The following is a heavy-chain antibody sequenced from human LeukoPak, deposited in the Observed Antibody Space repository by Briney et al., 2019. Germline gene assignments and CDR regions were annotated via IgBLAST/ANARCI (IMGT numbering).Heavy chain of an antibody. V-gene: IGHV1-8*02. CDR1: GYTFTSYD. D-gene: IGHD3-9*01. Sequence: ASVKVSCKASGYTFTSYDINWVRQATGQGLEWMGWMNPNSGNTGYAQKFQGRVTMTRNTSISTAYMELSSLRSEDTAVYYCARVPNYDISTGYSPSIAYYYYGMDVWGQGTTVTVSS. CDR2: MNPNSGNT. CDR3: ARVPNYDISTGYSPSIAYYYYGMDV. J-gene: IGHJ6*02.